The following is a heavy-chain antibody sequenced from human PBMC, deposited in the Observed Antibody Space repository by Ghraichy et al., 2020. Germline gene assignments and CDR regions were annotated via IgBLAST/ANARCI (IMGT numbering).Heavy chain of an antibody. J-gene: IGHJ4*02. Sequence: SETLSLTCAVYGGSFSGYYWSWIRQPPGKGLEWIGEINHSGSTHYNPSLKTRVTISEDTSKNQFSLKLSSVTAADTAVYYCARLGGPMITSGEIIALYYFDYWGQGTLVTVSS. CDR1: GGSFSGYY. D-gene: IGHD3-16*02. CDR3: ARLGGPMITSGEIIALYYFDY. CDR2: INHSGST. V-gene: IGHV4-34*01.